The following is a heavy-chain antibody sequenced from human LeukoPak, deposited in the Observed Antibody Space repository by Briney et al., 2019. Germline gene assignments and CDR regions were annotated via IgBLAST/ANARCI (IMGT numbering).Heavy chain of an antibody. CDR1: GYTFTNYD. J-gene: IGHJ4*02. D-gene: IGHD5-18*01. Sequence: ASVKVSCKASGYTFTNYDINWVRQATGQGLEWMGWMNPNSGNTGYAQKFQGRVTMTRDTSISTAYMELSRLRSDDTAVYYCASGRGGYSYGPDYWGQGTLVTVSS. CDR3: ASGRGGYSYGPDY. CDR2: MNPNSGNT. V-gene: IGHV1-8*01.